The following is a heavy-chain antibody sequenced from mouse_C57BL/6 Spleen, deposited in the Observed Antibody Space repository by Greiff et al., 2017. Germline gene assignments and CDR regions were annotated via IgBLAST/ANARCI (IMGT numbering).Heavy chain of an antibody. CDR1: GFSLTSYA. V-gene: IGHV2-9-1*01. D-gene: IGHD2-1*01. CDR3: ARRIYYGNYVDAMDY. CDR2: IWTGGGT. J-gene: IGHJ4*01. Sequence: QVQLKESGPGLVAPSQCLSITCTVSGFSLTSYAISWVRQPPGKGLEWLGVIWTGGGTNYNSALNSRLSISKDNPKSKVFLKMNSLQTDDTARYYCARRIYYGNYVDAMDYWGQGTSVTVSS.